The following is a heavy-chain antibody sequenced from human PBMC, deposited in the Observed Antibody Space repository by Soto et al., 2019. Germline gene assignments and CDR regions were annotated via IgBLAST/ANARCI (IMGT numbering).Heavy chain of an antibody. D-gene: IGHD2-15*01. CDR3: ARAVGYSYAFDI. CDR1: GYSFPSHG. J-gene: IGHJ3*02. Sequence: ASVKVSCKASGYSFPSHGISCVRQAPGQGLEWMGWISGYNGNTNYAQNLQGRVTMTTDTSTSTAYMELRSLRSDDTAVYYCARAVGYSYAFDIWGQGTMVTVSS. CDR2: ISGYNGNT. V-gene: IGHV1-18*04.